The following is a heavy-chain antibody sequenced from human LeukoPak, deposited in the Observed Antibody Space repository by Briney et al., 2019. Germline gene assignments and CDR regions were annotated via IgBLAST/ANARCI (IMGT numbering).Heavy chain of an antibody. D-gene: IGHD6-13*01. Sequence: ASVKVSCKASGYTLTSYGISWVRQAPGQGLEWMGWISAYNGNTNYAQKLQGRVTMTTDTSTSTAYMELRSLRSDDTAVYYCARDLSSWYYYYYGMDVWGQGTTVTVSS. CDR2: ISAYNGNT. V-gene: IGHV1-18*01. CDR1: GYTLTSYG. CDR3: ARDLSSWYYYYYGMDV. J-gene: IGHJ6*02.